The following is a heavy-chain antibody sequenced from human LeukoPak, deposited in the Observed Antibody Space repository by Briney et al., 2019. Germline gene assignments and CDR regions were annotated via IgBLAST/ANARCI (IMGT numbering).Heavy chain of an antibody. CDR1: GFTFSSYA. V-gene: IGHV3-23*01. CDR3: AKDRGVQDAVLALDY. J-gene: IGHJ4*02. D-gene: IGHD3-10*01. Sequence: GGSLRLSCAASGFTFSSYAMSWVRQAPGKGLEWVAAISGSGGSTYYPDSVKGRFTISRDNSKNTLYLQMNSLRAEDTAVYYCAKDRGVQDAVLALDYWGQGTLVTVSS. CDR2: ISGSGGST.